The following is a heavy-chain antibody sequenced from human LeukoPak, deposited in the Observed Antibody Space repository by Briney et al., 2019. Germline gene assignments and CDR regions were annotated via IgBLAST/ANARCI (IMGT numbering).Heavy chain of an antibody. J-gene: IGHJ4*02. CDR3: ARENYGDSSYY. Sequence: PSQTLSLTCTVPGGSISSGSYYWSWIRQPAGKGLEWIGRMYSSGSTNYNPSLKSRVTISVDTSKNQFSLKLNSVTAADTAVYYCARENYGDSSYYWGQGTLVTVSS. CDR2: MYSSGST. D-gene: IGHD4-17*01. V-gene: IGHV4-61*02. CDR1: GGSISSGSYY.